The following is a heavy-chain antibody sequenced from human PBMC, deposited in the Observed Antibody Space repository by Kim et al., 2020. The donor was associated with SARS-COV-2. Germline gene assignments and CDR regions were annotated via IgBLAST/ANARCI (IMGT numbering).Heavy chain of an antibody. CDR1: GFTFSSHS. D-gene: IGHD1-1*01. CDR3: VRRAGELANDY. CDR2: IDPSGTTK. J-gene: IGHJ4*02. Sequence: GGSLRLSCAVSGFTFSSHSMNWLRQAPGKGLEWVSYIDPSGTTKYYADSVKGRFSISRDNVKNTLYLQMNALRDEDTAVYYCVRRAGELANDYWGQGTLV. V-gene: IGHV3-48*02.